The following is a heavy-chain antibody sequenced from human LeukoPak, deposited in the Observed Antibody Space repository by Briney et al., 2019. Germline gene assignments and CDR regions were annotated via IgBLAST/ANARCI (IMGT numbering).Heavy chain of an antibody. CDR2: INTNTGNP. CDR3: ARDVSSLFQWLVWDGAFDI. D-gene: IGHD6-19*01. Sequence: RASVKVSCKASGGTFSSYAISWVRQAPGQGLEWMGWINTNTGNPTYAQGFTGRFVFSLDTSVSTAYLQISSLKAEDTAVYYCARDVSSLFQWLVWDGAFDIWGQGTMVTVSS. V-gene: IGHV7-4-1*02. J-gene: IGHJ3*02. CDR1: GGTFSSYA.